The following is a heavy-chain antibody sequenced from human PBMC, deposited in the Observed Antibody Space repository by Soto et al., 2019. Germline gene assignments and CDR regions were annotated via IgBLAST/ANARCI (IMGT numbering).Heavy chain of an antibody. CDR3: ARDNGDSTPWYFDL. Sequence: QVQLQESGPGLVKPSQTLSLTCTVSGGSISSGGYYWSWIRQHPGKGLEWIGYIYYSGSTYYNPSLKSRVTISVDTSKNQCSLKLSSVTAADTAVYYCARDNGDSTPWYFDLWGRGTLVTVSS. CDR1: GGSISSGGYY. CDR2: IYYSGST. D-gene: IGHD4-17*01. V-gene: IGHV4-31*03. J-gene: IGHJ2*01.